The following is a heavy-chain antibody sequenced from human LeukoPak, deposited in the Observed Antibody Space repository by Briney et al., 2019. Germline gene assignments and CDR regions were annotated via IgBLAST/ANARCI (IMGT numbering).Heavy chain of an antibody. D-gene: IGHD3-10*01. J-gene: IGHJ4*02. CDR1: GFSISSGYY. CDR2: IHHSGST. V-gene: IGHV4-38-2*02. CDR3: ARDRFGMSATGSDFDY. Sequence: NPSETLSLTCSVSGFSISSGYYWGWVRQTPGKGLEWIGSIHHSGSTYYNPTLKSRVTISLDTFKTQFSLTLSSVTAAETAVYYCARDRFGMSATGSDFDYWGQGILVTVSS.